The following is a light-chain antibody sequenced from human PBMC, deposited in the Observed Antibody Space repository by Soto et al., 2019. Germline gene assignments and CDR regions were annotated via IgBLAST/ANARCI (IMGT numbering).Light chain of an antibody. CDR3: QQRSNWPTT. V-gene: IGKV3-11*01. J-gene: IGKJ1*01. CDR1: QSVSSY. Sequence: EIVLTQSPATLSLSPGERATLSCRASQSVSSYLAWYQQKPGQAPRHLIYDASNRATGIPARFSGSGSGTDFTLPIRSLKHEDFAVYYCQQRSNWPTTFGQGTKVEIK. CDR2: DAS.